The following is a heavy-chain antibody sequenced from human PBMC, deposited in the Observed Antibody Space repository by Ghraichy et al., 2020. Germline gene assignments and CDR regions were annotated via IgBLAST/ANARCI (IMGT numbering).Heavy chain of an antibody. CDR2: ISSSGYTI. V-gene: IGHV3-48*02. CDR3: ARMLGWTYGLDV. D-gene: IGHD3/OR15-3a*01. Sequence: GGSLRLSCAASGLTFSKYAMNWVRQAPGKGLEWVSFISSSGYTIHYVDSAKGRFTISRDNAKNSLNLQMNRLRDEDTAVYYCARMLGWTYGLDVWGQGTTVTVSS. J-gene: IGHJ6*02. CDR1: GLTFSKYA.